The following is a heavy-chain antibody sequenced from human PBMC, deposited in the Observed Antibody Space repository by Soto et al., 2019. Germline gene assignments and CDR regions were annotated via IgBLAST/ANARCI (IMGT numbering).Heavy chain of an antibody. CDR1: GYTFTSYY. J-gene: IGHJ4*02. V-gene: IGHV1-46*01. D-gene: IGHD6-19*01. CDR2: INPSGGST. CDR3: AADSSGWDDDGESY. Sequence: QVQLVQSGAEVKKPGASVKVSCKASGYTFTSYYMHWVRQAPGQGLEWMGIINPSGGSTSYAQKFQGRVTITKETSTSTVYLELGSLRTEDTAVYYCAADSSGWDDDGESYWGQGTLVTVSS.